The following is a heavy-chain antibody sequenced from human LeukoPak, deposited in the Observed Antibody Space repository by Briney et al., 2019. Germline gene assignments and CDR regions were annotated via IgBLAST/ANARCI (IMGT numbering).Heavy chain of an antibody. D-gene: IGHD4-17*01. Sequence: GGSLRLSCAASGFTFSSYGMHWVRQAPGKGLEWVAVISYDGSNKYYADSVKGRFTISRDNSKNTLYLQMNSLRAEDTAVYYCAKDRYGDFYYYYGMDVWGRGTTVTVSS. J-gene: IGHJ6*02. CDR1: GFTFSSYG. V-gene: IGHV3-30*18. CDR3: AKDRYGDFYYYYGMDV. CDR2: ISYDGSNK.